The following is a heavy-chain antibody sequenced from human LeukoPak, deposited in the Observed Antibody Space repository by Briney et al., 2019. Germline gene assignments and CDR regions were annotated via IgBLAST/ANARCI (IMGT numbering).Heavy chain of an antibody. J-gene: IGHJ3*02. CDR2: IYYSGST. CDR1: GGSISSYY. D-gene: IGHD5-12*01. CDR3: AREIVAGLGVSFDI. V-gene: IGHV4-59*08. Sequence: SSETLSHSCTVSGGSISSYYWSWIRQPPGKGLEWIGYIYYSGSTNYNPSLKSRVTISVDTSKNQFSLKLSSVTAADTAVYYCAREIVAGLGVSFDIWGQGTMVTVSS.